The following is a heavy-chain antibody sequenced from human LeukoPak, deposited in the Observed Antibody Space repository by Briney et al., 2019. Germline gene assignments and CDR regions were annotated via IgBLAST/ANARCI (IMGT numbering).Heavy chain of an antibody. CDR1: GFTFSSYS. V-gene: IGHV3-21*01. CDR3: ARDERAIYYGSGRGDAFDI. J-gene: IGHJ3*02. CDR2: ISSSSSYI. Sequence: GGSLRLSCAASGFTFSSYSMNGGRQAPGKGLEWVSSISSSSSYIYYADSVKGRFTISRDNAKNSLYLQMNSLRAEDTAVYYCARDERAIYYGSGRGDAFDIWGQGTMVTVSS. D-gene: IGHD3-10*01.